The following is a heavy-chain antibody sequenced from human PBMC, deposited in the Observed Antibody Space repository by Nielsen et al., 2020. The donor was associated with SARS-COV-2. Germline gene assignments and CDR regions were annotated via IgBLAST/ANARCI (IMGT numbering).Heavy chain of an antibody. CDR3: ARHWDRLRLGELSPPFDY. D-gene: IGHD3-16*02. CDR2: IYHSGST. CDR1: GGSISSGGYS. J-gene: IGHJ4*02. V-gene: IGHV4-30-2*01. Sequence: SETLSLTCAVSGGSISSGGYSWSWIRQPPGKGLEWIGYIYHSGSTYYNPSLKSRVTISVDRSKNQFSLKLSSVTAADTAVYYCARHWDRLRLGELSPPFDYWGQGTLVTVSS.